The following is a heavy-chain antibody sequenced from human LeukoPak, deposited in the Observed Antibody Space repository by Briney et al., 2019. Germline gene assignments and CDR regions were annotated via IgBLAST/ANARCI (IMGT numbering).Heavy chain of an antibody. J-gene: IGHJ4*02. V-gene: IGHV3-53*01. CDR1: GFTVSSNY. CDR3: VRNLAVAGTCFDS. D-gene: IGHD6-19*01. Sequence: GGSLRLSCAASGFTVSSNYMSWVRQVPGKGLEWVSVIYSGGSTYYADSVKGRFTISRDNAESSLFLQMNSLRAEDTAVYYCVRNLAVAGTCFDSWGQGTLVTVSS. CDR2: IYSGGST.